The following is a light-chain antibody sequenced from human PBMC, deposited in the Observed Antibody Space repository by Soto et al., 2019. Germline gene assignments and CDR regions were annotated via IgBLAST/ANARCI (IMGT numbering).Light chain of an antibody. CDR1: SSDVGGYNF. J-gene: IGLJ3*02. Sequence: QSVLTQPRSVSGSPGQSVTISCTGTSSDVGGYNFVSWYQQHPGKAPKLVIYDVSKRPPGLPDRHSGSKAGNTASLTSSGLLLEDEAEYYCCSYAGSYTLRGFGGGAKVTV. CDR2: DVS. CDR3: CSYAGSYTLRG. V-gene: IGLV2-11*01.